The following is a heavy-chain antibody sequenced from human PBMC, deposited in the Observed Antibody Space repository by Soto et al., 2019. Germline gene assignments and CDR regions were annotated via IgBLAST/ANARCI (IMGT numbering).Heavy chain of an antibody. Sequence: GGSLRLSCAASGFTFSSYGMHWVRQAPGKGLEWVAVISYDGSNKYYADSVKGRFTISRDNSKNTLYLQMNSLRAEDTAVYYCAKWPSPNDYWGQGTLVTVSS. CDR1: GFTFSSYG. CDR3: AKWPSPNDY. D-gene: IGHD2-2*01. V-gene: IGHV3-30*18. CDR2: ISYDGSNK. J-gene: IGHJ4*02.